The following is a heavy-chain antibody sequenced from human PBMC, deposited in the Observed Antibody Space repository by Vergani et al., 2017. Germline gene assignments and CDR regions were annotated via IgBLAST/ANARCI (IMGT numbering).Heavy chain of an antibody. V-gene: IGHV3-15*01. CDR3: TSEYHLLWSDYYYGMDV. D-gene: IGHD2-2*01. J-gene: IGHJ6*02. CDR2: IKSKTDGGTT. Sequence: EVQLVESGGGLVKPGGSLRLSCAASGFTFSNAWMSWVRQAPGKGLEWVGRIKSKTDGGTTDYAAPVKGRFTISRDDSKNTLYLQMNSLKTEDTAVYYCTSEYHLLWSDYYYGMDVWGQGTTVTVSS. CDR1: GFTFSNAW.